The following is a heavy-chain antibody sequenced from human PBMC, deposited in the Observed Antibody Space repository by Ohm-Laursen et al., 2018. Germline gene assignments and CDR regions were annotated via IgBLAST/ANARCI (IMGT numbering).Heavy chain of an antibody. CDR1: GFTVSSNY. V-gene: IGHV3-23*01. Sequence: SLRLSCAASGFTVSSNYMSWVRQAPGKGLEWVSAISGSGGSTYYADSVKGRFTISRDNSKNTLYLQMNSLRAEDTAVYYCANSVVPATYWGQGTLVTVSS. CDR3: ANSVVPATY. CDR2: ISGSGGST. J-gene: IGHJ4*02. D-gene: IGHD2-2*01.